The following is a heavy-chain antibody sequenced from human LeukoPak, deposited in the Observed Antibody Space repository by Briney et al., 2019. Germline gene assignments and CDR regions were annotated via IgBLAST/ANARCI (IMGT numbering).Heavy chain of an antibody. CDR1: GYTFTVYY. Sequence: ASVKVSFKASGYTFTVYYMHWVRQAPGHGLEWMGWINPNSGGTYYAQKFQGRVTMTRDTSIRTAYMELSGLRSDDTAVYYCARTNYFDSSGYYYGYFDYWGQGTLVTVSS. CDR3: ARTNYFDSSGYYYGYFDY. V-gene: IGHV1-2*02. D-gene: IGHD3-22*01. J-gene: IGHJ4*02. CDR2: INPNSGGT.